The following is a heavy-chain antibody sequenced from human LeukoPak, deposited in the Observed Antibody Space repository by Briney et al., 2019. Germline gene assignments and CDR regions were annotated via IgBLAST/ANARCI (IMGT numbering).Heavy chain of an antibody. CDR1: GYTLTELS. CDR3: ATGVRAKYYFDY. J-gene: IGHJ4*02. D-gene: IGHD1-26*01. CDR2: FDPEDGET. Sequence: ASVKVSGMVSGYTLTELSMHWVRQAPGKGLEWMGGFDPEDGETIYAQKFQGRVTMTEDTSTDTAYMELSSLRSEDTAVYYCATGVRAKYYFDYWGQGTLVTVSS. V-gene: IGHV1-24*01.